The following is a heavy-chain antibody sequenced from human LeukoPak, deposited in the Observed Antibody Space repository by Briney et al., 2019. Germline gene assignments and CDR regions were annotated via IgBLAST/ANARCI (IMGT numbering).Heavy chain of an antibody. V-gene: IGHV3-15*01. Sequence: GGSLRLSCAASGFTFSTYLMSWVRQAAGRGLEWIGRIKSKTDGGTTDYAAPVKGRFTISRDDSKSTLYLQMNSLKAEDTAVYYCEVIWFGELSLNYWGQGTLVTVSS. CDR3: EVIWFGELSLNY. CDR1: GFTFSTYL. CDR2: IKSKTDGGTT. J-gene: IGHJ4*02. D-gene: IGHD3-10*01.